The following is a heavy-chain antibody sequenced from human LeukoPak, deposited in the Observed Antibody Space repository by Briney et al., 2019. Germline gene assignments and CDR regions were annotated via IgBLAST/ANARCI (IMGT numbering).Heavy chain of an antibody. Sequence: GGSLRLSCAASGFTFSSYWMSWVRQAPGKGLEWVANIKQDGSEKYYVDSVKGRFTISRDNAKNSLYLQMNSLRAEDTALYHCARDVYCSGGSCYSNNWFDPWGQGTLVTVSS. D-gene: IGHD2-15*01. V-gene: IGHV3-7*03. CDR3: ARDVYCSGGSCYSNNWFDP. CDR2: IKQDGSEK. J-gene: IGHJ5*02. CDR1: GFTFSSYW.